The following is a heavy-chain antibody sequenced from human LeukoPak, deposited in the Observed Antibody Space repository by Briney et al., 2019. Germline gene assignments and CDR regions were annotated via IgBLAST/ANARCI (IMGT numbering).Heavy chain of an antibody. D-gene: IGHD2-2*01. CDR3: ARDDDIVVVPDYGMDV. CDR1: GYTFTGYY. Sequence: ASVKVSCKASGYTFTGYYMHWVRQAPGQGLEWMEWINPNSGGTNYAQKFQGRVTMTRDTSISTAYMELSRLRSDDTAVYYCARDDDIVVVPDYGMDVWGQGTTVTVSS. V-gene: IGHV1-2*02. CDR2: INPNSGGT. J-gene: IGHJ6*02.